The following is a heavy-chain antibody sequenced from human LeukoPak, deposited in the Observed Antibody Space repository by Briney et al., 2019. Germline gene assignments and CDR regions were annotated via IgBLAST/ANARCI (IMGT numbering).Heavy chain of an antibody. V-gene: IGHV3-30-3*01. CDR1: GFTFSSYA. CDR3: VKADIVVVSAAIKASYYYGMDV. D-gene: IGHD2-2*01. Sequence: PGGSLRLSCAASGFTFSSYAMHWVRQAPGKGLEWVAVISYDGSNKYYADSVKGRFTISRDNSKNTLYLQMNSLRAEDTAVYYCVKADIVVVSAAIKASYYYGMDVWGKGTTVTVSS. CDR2: ISYDGSNK. J-gene: IGHJ6*04.